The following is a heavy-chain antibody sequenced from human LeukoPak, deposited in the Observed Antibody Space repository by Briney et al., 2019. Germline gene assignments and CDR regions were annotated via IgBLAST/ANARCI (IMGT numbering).Heavy chain of an antibody. CDR2: IYSGGTT. CDR1: GYTFTSYY. V-gene: IGHV3-66*02. D-gene: IGHD2-2*01. J-gene: IGHJ5*02. CDR3: ARDQGCTSATCRNNWFDP. Sequence: SCKASGYTFTSYYMHWVRQAPGKGLEWVAVIYSGGTTYYAASVKGRFTISRDSSKNTLDLQMNSLRPEDTAVYFCARDQGCTSATCRNNWFDPWGQGTLVTVSS.